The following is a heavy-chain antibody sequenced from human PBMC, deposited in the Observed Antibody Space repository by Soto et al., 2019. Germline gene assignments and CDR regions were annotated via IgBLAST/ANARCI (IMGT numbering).Heavy chain of an antibody. CDR3: ARSALVLRVYEPTADWFDP. CDR2: FNPNNGAT. J-gene: IGHJ5*02. CDR1: GYTFTDYY. Sequence: AASVKVSCKASGYTFTDYYMHWVRQAPGQGLEWMGWFNPNNGATNYAQKLQGRVTMTRDTSTSTAYMELNTLTSDGTAVYYCARSALVLRVYEPTADWFDPWGQGTPVTVSS. V-gene: IGHV1-2*02. D-gene: IGHD2-8*01.